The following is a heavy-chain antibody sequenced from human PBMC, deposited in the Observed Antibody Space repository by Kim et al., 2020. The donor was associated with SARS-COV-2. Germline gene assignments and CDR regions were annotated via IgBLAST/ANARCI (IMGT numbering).Heavy chain of an antibody. J-gene: IGHJ6*02. CDR3: ARVRLSGNHYCFGMDD. D-gene: IGHD3-10*01. CDR2: INGDNGDT. CDR1: GYTFASYG. Sequence: ASVKVSCKASGYTFASYGLVWVRQASGQSLEWMGWINGDNGDTKYSQNFQGRVIISSDTSARTVYMDLSSLRSEDTAGYYCARVRLSGNHYCFGMDDWVQ. V-gene: IGHV1-3*01.